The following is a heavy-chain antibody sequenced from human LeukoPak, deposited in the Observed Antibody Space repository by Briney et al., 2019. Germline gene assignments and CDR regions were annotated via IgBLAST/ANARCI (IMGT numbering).Heavy chain of an antibody. Sequence: GGSLRLSCAASGFIFSSYGMHWVRQAPGKGLEWVTFIRYDGNNKYYADSVKGRFTISRDNSKNTLYLQMNSLRAEDTAVYYCARGGDFWSGYSRGYYMDVWGKGTKVTVSS. J-gene: IGHJ6*03. CDR1: GFIFSSYG. D-gene: IGHD3-3*01. CDR2: IRYDGNNK. V-gene: IGHV3-30*02. CDR3: ARGGDFWSGYSRGYYMDV.